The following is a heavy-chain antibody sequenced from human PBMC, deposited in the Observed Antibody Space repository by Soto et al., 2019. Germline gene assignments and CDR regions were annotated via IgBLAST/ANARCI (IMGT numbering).Heavy chain of an antibody. CDR3: AKDVHLVVVRYFDY. Sequence: EVQLLESGGGLVQPGGPLRLSCAASGFTFKSYAMSWVRQAPGKGLEWVSVVSGRGDSTYYADSVRGRFTISRDNSKNTVYLQMNSLRAEDTAVYYCAKDVHLVVVRYFDYWGQGTLVTVSS. CDR1: GFTFKSYA. V-gene: IGHV3-23*01. CDR2: VSGRGDST. D-gene: IGHD2-21*01. J-gene: IGHJ4*02.